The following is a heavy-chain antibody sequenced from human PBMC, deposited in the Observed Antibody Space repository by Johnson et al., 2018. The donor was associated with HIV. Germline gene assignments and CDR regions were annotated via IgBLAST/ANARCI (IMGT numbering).Heavy chain of an antibody. CDR3: ARVSTMIVVARNDAFDI. V-gene: IGHV3-20*04. J-gene: IGHJ3*02. D-gene: IGHD3-22*01. CDR1: GFTFDDYG. CDR2: INWNGGSR. Sequence: VQLVESGGGVIRPGGSLRLSCAASGFTFDDYGVSWVRQAPGKGLEWVSGINWNGGSRDYADSVKGRFTISRDNGKNSLYLQMNSLRAEDTALYYCARVSTMIVVARNDAFDIWGQGTMVTVSS.